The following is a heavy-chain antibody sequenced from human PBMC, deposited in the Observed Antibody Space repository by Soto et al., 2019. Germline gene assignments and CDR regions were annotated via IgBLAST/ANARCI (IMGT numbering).Heavy chain of an antibody. CDR1: GGSISSGDYY. CDR2: IYYSGST. V-gene: IGHV4-30-4*01. Sequence: SSETLSLTCTVSGGSISSGDYYWSWIRQPPGKGLEWIGYIYYSGSTYYNPSLKSRVTISVDTSKNQFSLKLSSVTAADTAVYYCARAAEWTPTGTTVWFDPWGQGTL. D-gene: IGHD1-7*01. J-gene: IGHJ5*02. CDR3: ARAAEWTPTGTTVWFDP.